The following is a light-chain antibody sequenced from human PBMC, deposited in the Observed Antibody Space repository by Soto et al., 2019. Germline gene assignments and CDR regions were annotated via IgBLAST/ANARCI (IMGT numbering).Light chain of an antibody. J-gene: IGLJ3*02. CDR1: SRDVGCYDY. V-gene: IGLV2-14*01. CDR2: EVS. CDR3: LSYTSTNTRV. Sequence: QSALSQPASVSGPPGQSITISCSGSSRDVGCYDYVSWYQQHPGKAPKLIIYEVSNRPSGVSNRFSGSKSGNTASLTISGLQAEEEADYYCLSYTSTNTRVFGGGTKVTVL.